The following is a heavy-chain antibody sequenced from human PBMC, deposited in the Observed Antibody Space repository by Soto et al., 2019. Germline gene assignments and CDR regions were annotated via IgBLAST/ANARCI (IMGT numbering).Heavy chain of an antibody. D-gene: IGHD5-12*01. CDR1: GYTFTSYD. CDR3: ARGGEYSGYDYLSLGFDP. CDR2: MNPNSGNT. J-gene: IGHJ5*02. V-gene: IGHV1-8*01. Sequence: ASVKVSCKASGYTFTSYDINCVRQATGQGLEWMGWMNPNSGNTGYAQKFQGRVTMTRNTSISTAYMELSSLRSEDTAVYYCARGGEYSGYDYLSLGFDPWGQGTLVTVSS.